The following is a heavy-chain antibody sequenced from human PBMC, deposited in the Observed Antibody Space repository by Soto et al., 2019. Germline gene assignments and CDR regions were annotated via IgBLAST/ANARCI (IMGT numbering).Heavy chain of an antibody. Sequence: ASVKVSCKASGGTFSSYAISWVRQAPGQGLEWMGWINPNSGGTNYAQKFQGWVTMTRDTSISTAYMELSRLRSDDTAVYYCARAGRRVYVAWDYWGQGTLVTVSS. V-gene: IGHV1-2*04. D-gene: IGHD6-13*01. CDR1: GGTFSSYA. CDR3: ARAGRRVYVAWDY. J-gene: IGHJ4*02. CDR2: INPNSGGT.